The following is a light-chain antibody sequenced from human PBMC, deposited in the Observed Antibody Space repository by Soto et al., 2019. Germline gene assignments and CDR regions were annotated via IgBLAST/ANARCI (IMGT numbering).Light chain of an antibody. CDR1: SSDVGGYNY. J-gene: IGLJ1*01. Sequence: QSALTQPAYVSGSPGQSLTISCTGTSSDVGGYNYVSWYQQHPGKAPKLMIDEVSNRPSGVSNRFSGSKSGNTASLTISGLQAGDEADYYCSSYRISGTIPVFGNGTNVTV. CDR2: EVS. V-gene: IGLV2-14*01. CDR3: SSYRISGTIPV.